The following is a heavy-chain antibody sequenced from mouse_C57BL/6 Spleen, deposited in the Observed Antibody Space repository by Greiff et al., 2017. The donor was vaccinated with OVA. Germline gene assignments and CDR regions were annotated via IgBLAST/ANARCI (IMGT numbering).Heavy chain of an antibody. V-gene: IGHV1-69*01. CDR3: AREGDYDVAY. Sequence: QVQLQQPGAELVMPGASVKLSCKASGYTFTSYWMHWVKQRPGQGLEWIGEIDPSDSYTNYNQKFKGKSTLTVDKSSSTAYMQLSSLTSEDSAVYYCAREGDYDVAYWGQGTLVTVSA. D-gene: IGHD2-4*01. CDR1: GYTFTSYW. CDR2: IDPSDSYT. J-gene: IGHJ3*01.